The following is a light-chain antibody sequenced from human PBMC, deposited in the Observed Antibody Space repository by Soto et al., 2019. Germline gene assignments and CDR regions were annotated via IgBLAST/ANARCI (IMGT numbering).Light chain of an antibody. Sequence: EIVLTQSPATLSLSPGERATLSCRASQRVSRSLALAWYQQKPAQAPRLLIYDASNRATGIPARFSGSGSGTDFTLTISSLEPEDFAIYYCQQRSNWRITFGGGTKVEIK. CDR3: QQRSNWRIT. V-gene: IGKV3-11*01. J-gene: IGKJ4*01. CDR1: QRVSRSLA. CDR2: DAS.